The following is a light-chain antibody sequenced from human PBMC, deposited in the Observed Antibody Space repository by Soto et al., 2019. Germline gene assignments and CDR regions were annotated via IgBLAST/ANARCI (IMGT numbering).Light chain of an antibody. CDR1: QSVSSSY. J-gene: IGKJ4*01. V-gene: IGKV3-20*01. CDR3: QQYGSSPPRTS. CDR2: GAS. Sequence: EIVLTQPPGTLSLSPGERATLSCRASQSVSSSYLAWYQQKPGQAPRLLIYGASSRATGIPDRFSGSGSGTDFTLTISRLEPEDFAVYYCQQYGSSPPRTSFGGGTKVDIK.